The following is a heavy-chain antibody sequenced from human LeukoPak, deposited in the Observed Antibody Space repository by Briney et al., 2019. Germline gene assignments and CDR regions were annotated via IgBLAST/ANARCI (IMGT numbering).Heavy chain of an antibody. CDR1: GFTFSTYS. D-gene: IGHD5-24*01. Sequence: PGGSLRLSCAASGFTFSTYSMNWVRQAPGKGLDWVSSISSSSSYIYYADSVKGRFTISRDNAKNSLYLQMNSLRAEDTAVYYCARDGAEMATIIPGYFYYYMDVWGKGTTVTVSS. CDR2: ISSSSSYI. CDR3: ARDGAEMATIIPGYFYYYMDV. J-gene: IGHJ6*03. V-gene: IGHV3-21*01.